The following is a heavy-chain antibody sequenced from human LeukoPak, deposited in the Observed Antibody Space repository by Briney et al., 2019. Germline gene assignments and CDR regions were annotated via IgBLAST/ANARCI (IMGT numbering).Heavy chain of an antibody. D-gene: IGHD5-12*01. V-gene: IGHV3-23*01. J-gene: IGHJ4*02. CDR2: ISGSGSST. CDR3: AKGMDRGYDLVPFDY. Sequence: GGSLRLSCAASEFTFSSYAMSWVRQAPGKGLQWVSTISGSGSSTYYADSVKGRFTISRDNSKNTLYLQMNSLRAEDTAVYYCAKGMDRGYDLVPFDYWGQGALVTVSS. CDR1: EFTFSSYA.